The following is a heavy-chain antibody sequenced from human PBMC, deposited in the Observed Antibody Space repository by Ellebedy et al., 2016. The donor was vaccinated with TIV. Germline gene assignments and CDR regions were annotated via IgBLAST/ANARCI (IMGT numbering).Heavy chain of an antibody. CDR2: IFYSGST. CDR1: GDSISSSSYY. CDR3: ARRSLWFGELLRDAFDI. V-gene: IGHV4-39*01. D-gene: IGHD3-10*01. J-gene: IGHJ3*02. Sequence: PSETLSLTCTVSGDSISSSSYYWGWIRQSPGTGLEWIGSIFYSGSTYYTPSLKSRVTISVDTSNNQFSLKLNSVTAADTAVYYCARRSLWFGELLRDAFDIWGPGTMVTVSS.